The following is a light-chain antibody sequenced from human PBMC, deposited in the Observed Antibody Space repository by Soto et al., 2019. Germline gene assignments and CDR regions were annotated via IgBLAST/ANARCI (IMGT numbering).Light chain of an antibody. V-gene: IGLV3-1*01. CDR3: QAWDSSTHWV. J-gene: IGLJ3*02. Sequence: SYELTQPPSVSVSPGQTASITCSGDKLGDKYACWYQQKPGQYPVLVIYQDSKRPSGIPERFSGSNSGNTATLTISGTQAMDEADYYCQAWDSSTHWVFGGGTKLTVL. CDR1: KLGDKY. CDR2: QDS.